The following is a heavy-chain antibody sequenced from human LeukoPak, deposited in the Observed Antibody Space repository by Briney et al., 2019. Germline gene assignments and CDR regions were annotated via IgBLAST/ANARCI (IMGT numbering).Heavy chain of an antibody. Sequence: PGGSLRLSCAASGFIFSSYGMHWVRQAPGKGLEWVAVISYESKTEYADSVKGRFTISRDNSKNTVYLQMNSLRAEDTAVYYCAVSDYNSPYFDYWGQGTLVTVSS. V-gene: IGHV3-30*03. D-gene: IGHD5-12*01. CDR1: GFIFSSYG. J-gene: IGHJ4*02. CDR2: ISYESKT. CDR3: AVSDYNSPYFDY.